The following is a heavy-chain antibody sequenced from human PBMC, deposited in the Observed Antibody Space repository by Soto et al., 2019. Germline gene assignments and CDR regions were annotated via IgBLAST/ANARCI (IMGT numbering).Heavy chain of an antibody. CDR1: GGSMSSSSYY. CDR2: IYYSGTT. J-gene: IGHJ5*02. V-gene: IGHV4-39*01. CDR3: ASPKIAFYNWFDP. Sequence: QLQLQESGPVLVKPSETLSLTCTVSGGSMSSSSYYWGWIRQPPGKGLEWIGSIYYSGTTYYNPSLKSRVTISVDTSKNQFSLNLSSVTAADTAVYYCASPKIAFYNWFDPWGQGTLVTVSS. D-gene: IGHD3-3*02.